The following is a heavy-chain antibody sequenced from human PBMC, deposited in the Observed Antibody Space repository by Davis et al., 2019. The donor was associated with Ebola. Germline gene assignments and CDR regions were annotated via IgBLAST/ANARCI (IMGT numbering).Heavy chain of an antibody. V-gene: IGHV3-23*01. CDR2: ISGSGGST. Sequence: GGSLRLSCTDSVITFSSYAMTWVRQAPGKGLEWVSAISGSGGSTYYADSVKGRFTISRDNSKKTLYLQMNSLRVDDTAVYYCAGGDFWSGQFDYWGQGTLVTVSS. D-gene: IGHD3-3*01. J-gene: IGHJ4*02. CDR3: AGGDFWSGQFDY. CDR1: VITFSSYA.